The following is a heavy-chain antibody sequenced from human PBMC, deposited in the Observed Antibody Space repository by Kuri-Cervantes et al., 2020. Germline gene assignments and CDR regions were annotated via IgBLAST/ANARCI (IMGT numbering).Heavy chain of an antibody. CDR3: ARGVTGTTGNWFDP. CDR2: IIPIFGTA. Sequence: SVKVSCKASVGTFSSYAISWVRQAPGQGLEWMGGIIPIFGTANYAQKFQGRVTITTDESTSTAYMELSSLRSEDTAVYYCARGVTGTTGNWFDPWGQGTLVTVSS. D-gene: IGHD1-20*01. CDR1: VGTFSSYA. J-gene: IGHJ5*02. V-gene: IGHV1-69*05.